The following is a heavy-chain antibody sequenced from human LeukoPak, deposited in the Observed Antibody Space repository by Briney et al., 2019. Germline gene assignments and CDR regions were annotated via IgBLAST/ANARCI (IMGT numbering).Heavy chain of an antibody. CDR3: ARGMVIRDYYHYYMDV. D-gene: IGHD3-3*01. CDR1: GGSISGSTYY. Sequence: SETLSLTCTVSGGSISGSTYYWGWIRQPPGKRLEWIGYIYYSGSTNYNPSLKSRVTISVDMSKNQFSLKLSSVTAADTAVHYCARGMVIRDYYHYYMDVWGKGTTVTVSS. J-gene: IGHJ6*03. CDR2: IYYSGST. V-gene: IGHV4-61*05.